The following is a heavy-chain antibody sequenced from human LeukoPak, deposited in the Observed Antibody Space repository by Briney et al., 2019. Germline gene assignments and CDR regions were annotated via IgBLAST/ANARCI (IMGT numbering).Heavy chain of an antibody. V-gene: IGHV4-30-2*01. Sequence: SETLSLTCAVSGGSISSGGYSWSWIRQPPGKGLEWIGYIYHSGSTYYNPSLKSRVTISVDRSKNRFSLKLSSVTAADTAVYYCARVPLHYYYGMDVWGQGTTVTVSS. CDR2: IYHSGST. CDR1: GGSISSGGYS. CDR3: ARVPLHYYYGMDV. J-gene: IGHJ6*02.